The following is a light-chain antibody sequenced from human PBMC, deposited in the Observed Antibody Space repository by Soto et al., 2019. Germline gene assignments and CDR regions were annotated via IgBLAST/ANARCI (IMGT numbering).Light chain of an antibody. CDR1: SSDVGSYNF. CDR2: EVS. J-gene: IGLJ3*02. V-gene: IGLV2-23*02. Sequence: QSVLTQPASVSGSPGQSIIISCTGTSSDVGSYNFVSWYQQHPGKAPKLMIYEVSKRPSGVSNRFSGSKSGNTASLTISGLQPEEEADYYCCSYAGNSGVFGGGTKLTVL. CDR3: CSYAGNSGV.